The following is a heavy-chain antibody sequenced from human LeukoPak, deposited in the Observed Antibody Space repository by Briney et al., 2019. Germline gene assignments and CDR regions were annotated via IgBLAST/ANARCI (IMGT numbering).Heavy chain of an antibody. V-gene: IGHV3-30*04. J-gene: IGHJ4*02. CDR2: ISYDGNNK. CDR1: GFTFSNSA. Sequence: GGSLRLSCAASGFTFSNSAMHWVRQAPGKGLEWVAVISYDGNNKYYADSVKGRFTISRDNSKNTLHVQMNSLRAEDTAVYYCTRDGPVAGKGGFDYWGQGTLVTVSS. CDR3: TRDGPVAGKGGFDY. D-gene: IGHD6-19*01.